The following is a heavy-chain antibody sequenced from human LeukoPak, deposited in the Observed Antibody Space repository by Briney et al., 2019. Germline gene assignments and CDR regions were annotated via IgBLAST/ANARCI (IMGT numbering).Heavy chain of an antibody. CDR2: IYYSGST. J-gene: IGHJ4*02. D-gene: IGHD6-13*01. Sequence: PSETLSLTCTVSGGSISSYYWSWIRQPPGKGLEWIGYIYYSGSTNYNPSLKSRVTISVDTSKNQFSLKLSSVTAADTAVYYCARWGVAAAGFFDYWGQGTLVTVSS. CDR3: ARWGVAAAGFFDY. V-gene: IGHV4-59*01. CDR1: GGSISSYY.